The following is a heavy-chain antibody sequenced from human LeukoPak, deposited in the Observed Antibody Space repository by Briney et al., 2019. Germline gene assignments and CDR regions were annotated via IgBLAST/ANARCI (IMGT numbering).Heavy chain of an antibody. D-gene: IGHD6-19*01. CDR2: IYYSGTN. J-gene: IGHJ4*02. Sequence: SETLSLTCTVSGGSISSSSYYWGWIRQPPGKGLEWIGSIYYSGTNYYNPSLKSRVTISVDTSKNQFSLKLSSVTAADTAVYYCARQGIAVAGDFDYWGQGTLVTVSS. CDR3: ARQGIAVAGDFDY. CDR1: GGSISSSSYY. V-gene: IGHV4-39*01.